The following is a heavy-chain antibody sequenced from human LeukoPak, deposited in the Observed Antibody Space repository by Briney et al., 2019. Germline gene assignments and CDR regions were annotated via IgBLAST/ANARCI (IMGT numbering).Heavy chain of an antibody. D-gene: IGHD6-13*01. Sequence: SETLSLTCTASGGSISSYYWSWIRQPPGKGLEWIGYIYYSGSTNYNPSLKSRVTISVDTSKNQFSLKLSSVTAADTAVYYRARLYSSSSVAFDYWGQGTLVTVSS. CDR3: ARLYSSSSVAFDY. J-gene: IGHJ4*02. CDR1: GGSISSYY. CDR2: IYYSGST. V-gene: IGHV4-59*08.